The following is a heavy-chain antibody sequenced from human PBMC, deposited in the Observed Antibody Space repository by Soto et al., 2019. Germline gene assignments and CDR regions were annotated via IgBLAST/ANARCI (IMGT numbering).Heavy chain of an antibody. CDR1: GFTFSGYS. V-gene: IGHV3-21*01. Sequence: GGSLRLSCAASGFTFSGYSMNWVRQAPGKGLEWVSSISSSSSYIYYADSVKGRFTISRDNAKNSLYLQMNSLRAEDTAVYYCARGSYYDRSGYYIHWGQGTLVTVSS. J-gene: IGHJ4*02. CDR2: ISSSSSYI. CDR3: ARGSYYDRSGYYIH. D-gene: IGHD3-22*01.